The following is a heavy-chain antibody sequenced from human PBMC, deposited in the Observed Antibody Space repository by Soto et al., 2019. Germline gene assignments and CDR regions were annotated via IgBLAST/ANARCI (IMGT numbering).Heavy chain of an antibody. Sequence: QVQLVQSGAEVRKPGASVKVSCKASGYTFSTSGMSWLRQAPGQGLEWMGWISTYNGDTNDAQKFQDRVTMTSDTSRSTAYMELRSLRSDDTAVYYGAGAGAAPYYYYGMDVWGQGTRVTVSS. CDR1: GYTFSTSG. D-gene: IGHD2-15*01. J-gene: IGHJ6*02. V-gene: IGHV1-18*01. CDR3: AGAGAAPYYYYGMDV. CDR2: ISTYNGDT.